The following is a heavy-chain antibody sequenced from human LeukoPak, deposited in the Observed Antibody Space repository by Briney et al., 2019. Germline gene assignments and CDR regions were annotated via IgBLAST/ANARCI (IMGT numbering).Heavy chain of an antibody. CDR2: IYYSGST. J-gene: IGHJ3*02. D-gene: IGHD1-26*01. CDR3: ARAISGSYSRAFDI. Sequence: SETLSLTCTFCGGSISSYYWSWIRQPPGKGLEWIGYIYYSGSTNYNPSLKSRVTISVDTSKNQFSLKLSSVTAADTAVHYCARAISGSYSRAFDIWGQGTMVTVSS. CDR1: GGSISSYY. V-gene: IGHV4-59*01.